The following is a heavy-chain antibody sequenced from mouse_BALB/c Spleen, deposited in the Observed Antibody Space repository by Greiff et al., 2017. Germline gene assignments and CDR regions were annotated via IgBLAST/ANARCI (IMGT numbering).Heavy chain of an antibody. D-gene: IGHD2-1*01. CDR2: ISSGGST. CDR1: GFTFSSYA. Sequence: EVHLVESGGGLVKPGGSLKLSCAASGFTFSSYAMSWVRQTPEKRLEWVASISSGGSTYYPDSVKGRFTISSDNARNILYLQMSSLRSEDTAMYYCARGHYGNAMDYWGQGTSVTVSS. V-gene: IGHV5-6-5*01. J-gene: IGHJ4*01. CDR3: ARGHYGNAMDY.